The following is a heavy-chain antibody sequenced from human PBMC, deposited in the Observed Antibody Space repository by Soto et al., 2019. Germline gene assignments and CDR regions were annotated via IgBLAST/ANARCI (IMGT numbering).Heavy chain of an antibody. CDR2: ISYDGSNK. D-gene: IGHD2-15*01. CDR1: GFTFSSYG. V-gene: IGHV3-30*18. Sequence: GSLRLSCAASGFTFSSYGMHWVRQAPGKGLEWVAVISYDGSNKYYADSVKGRFTISRDNSKNTLYLQMNSLRAEDTAVYYCAKDKLILTSAIYYYYGMDVWGQGTTVTVSS. J-gene: IGHJ6*02. CDR3: AKDKLILTSAIYYYYGMDV.